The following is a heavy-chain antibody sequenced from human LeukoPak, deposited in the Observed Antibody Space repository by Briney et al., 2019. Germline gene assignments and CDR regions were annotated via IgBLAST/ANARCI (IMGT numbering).Heavy chain of an antibody. CDR3: ARHKGSSYYDFWSGLKGTFDY. V-gene: IGHV4-31*03. CDR1: GGSISSGGYY. CDR2: IYYSGST. D-gene: IGHD3-3*01. Sequence: ASETLSLTCTVSGGSISSGGYYWSWIRQHPGKGLEWIGYIYYSGSTYYNPSLKSRVTISVDTSKNQFSLKLSSVTAADTAVYYCARHKGSSYYDFWSGLKGTFDYWGQGTLVTVSS. J-gene: IGHJ4*02.